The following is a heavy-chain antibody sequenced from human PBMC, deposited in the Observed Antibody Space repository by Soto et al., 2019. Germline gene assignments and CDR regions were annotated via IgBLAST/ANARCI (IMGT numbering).Heavy chain of an antibody. J-gene: IGHJ4*02. CDR2: IYWDDDK. Sequence: QITLKESGPTLVKPTQTLTLTCTLSGFSLSTSGVGVGWIRQPPGKALEWLALIYWDDDKRYRSSLKSRLTITKDTSKNQLVLTMTNIDPLDTATYYCAPRQERYYRGGNCPLFDYWGQGILFTVS. CDR3: APRQERYYRGGNCPLFDY. CDR1: GFSLSTSGVG. V-gene: IGHV2-5*02. D-gene: IGHD2-15*01.